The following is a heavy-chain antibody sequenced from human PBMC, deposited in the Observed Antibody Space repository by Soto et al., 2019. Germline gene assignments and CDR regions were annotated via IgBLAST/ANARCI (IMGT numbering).Heavy chain of an antibody. V-gene: IGHV4-39*01. Sequence: SETLSLTCTVSGGSISSSSYYWGWIRQPPGKGLEWIGSIYYSGSTYYNPSLKSRVTISVDTSKNQFSLKLSSVTAADTAVYYCARHEGGGSVWFDPWGQGTLVTVSS. CDR1: GGSISSSSYY. CDR3: ARHEGGGSVWFDP. J-gene: IGHJ5*02. D-gene: IGHD2-15*01. CDR2: IYYSGST.